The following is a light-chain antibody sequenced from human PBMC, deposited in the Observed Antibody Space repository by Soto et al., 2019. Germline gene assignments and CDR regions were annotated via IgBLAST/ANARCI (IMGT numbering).Light chain of an antibody. CDR2: GAS. J-gene: IGKJ5*01. CDR3: QQYGSSPPIT. Sequence: EILLTQSPGTPSLSPGDRATLSCRCSQSVSNNYLAWYQQKPGQAPRLLIYGASNRATGIPDRFSGSGSGTDFTLTISRLEPEDSAVYYCQQYGSSPPITFGQGTRLEIK. CDR1: QSVSNNY. V-gene: IGKV3-20*01.